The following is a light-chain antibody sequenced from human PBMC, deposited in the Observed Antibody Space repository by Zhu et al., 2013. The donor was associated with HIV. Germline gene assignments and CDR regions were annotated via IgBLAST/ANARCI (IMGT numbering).Light chain of an antibody. CDR1: QSVSSTY. CDR3: QQYGSPSLT. Sequence: EIVLTQSPGTLSLSPGERATLSCRASQSVSSTYLAWYQQKPGQAPRLLIYGASSRASGIPDRFSGSGSGTDFTLTISRLEPEDFAVYYCQQYGSPSLTFGGGTKVEIK. V-gene: IGKV3-20*01. J-gene: IGKJ4*01. CDR2: GAS.